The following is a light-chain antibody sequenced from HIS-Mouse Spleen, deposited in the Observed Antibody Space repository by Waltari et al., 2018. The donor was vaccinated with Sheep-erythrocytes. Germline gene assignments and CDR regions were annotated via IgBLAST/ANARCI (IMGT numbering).Light chain of an antibody. CDR2: AAS. J-gene: IGKJ2*01. CDR1: QSISSY. Sequence: DIQMTQSPSSLSASVGDRVTITCRASQSISSYLNWYQQKPGKAPKLLIYAASSLQSGVPSRFSGSGSGTEFTLTISSLQTEDLATYYCQQSYSTPYTFGQGTKLEIK. CDR3: QQSYSTPYT. V-gene: IGKV1-39*01.